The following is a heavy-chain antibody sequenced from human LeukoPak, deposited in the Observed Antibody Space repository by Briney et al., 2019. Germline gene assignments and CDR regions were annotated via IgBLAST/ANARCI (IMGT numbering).Heavy chain of an antibody. CDR2: IRYDGSNK. CDR1: GFTFSSYG. D-gene: IGHD3-22*01. CDR3: ANIPSNYYDSSGYNDY. J-gene: IGHJ4*02. V-gene: IGHV3-30*02. Sequence: GRSPRLSCAASGFTFSSYGMHWVRQAPGKGLEWVAFIRYDGSNKYYADSVKGRFTISRDNSKNTLYLQMNSLRAEDTAVYYCANIPSNYYDSSGYNDYWGQGTPVTVSS.